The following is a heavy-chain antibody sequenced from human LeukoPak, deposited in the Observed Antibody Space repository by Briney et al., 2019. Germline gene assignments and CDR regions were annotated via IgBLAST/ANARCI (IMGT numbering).Heavy chain of an antibody. CDR3: AGRSAGNLEY. CDR2: INSDGSGT. D-gene: IGHD2-15*01. CDR1: GFTFSNYW. J-gene: IGHJ4*02. Sequence: GRSLRLSCAASGFTFSNYWMHWVRQAPGKGLVWVSRINSDGSGTGYADSVKGRFTISRDNAKNTLYLQMNSLRAEDTAVYYCAGRSAGNLEYWGQGTLVSVSS. V-gene: IGHV3-74*01.